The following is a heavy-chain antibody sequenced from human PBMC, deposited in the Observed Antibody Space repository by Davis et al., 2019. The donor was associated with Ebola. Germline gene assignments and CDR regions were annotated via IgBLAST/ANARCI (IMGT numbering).Heavy chain of an antibody. CDR2: IYYSGST. V-gene: IGHV4-59*12. CDR3: ARDSSGRGTFDY. J-gene: IGHJ4*02. Sequence: ESLKISCAASGFTFSSYSMNWVRQPPGKGLEWIGYIYYSGSTNYNPSLKSRVTISVDTSKNQFSLKLSSVTAADTAVYYCARDSSGRGTFDYWGQGALVTVSS. CDR1: GFTFSSYS. D-gene: IGHD6-19*01.